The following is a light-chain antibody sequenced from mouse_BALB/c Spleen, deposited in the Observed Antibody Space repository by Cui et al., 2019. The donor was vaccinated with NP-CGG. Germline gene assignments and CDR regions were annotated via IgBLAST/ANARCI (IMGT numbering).Light chain of an antibody. V-gene: IGLV1*01. CDR1: TGAVTTNNY. CDR3: ALWYSNHWV. Sequence: AVVTQESSLTTSPGETVTLTCRSSTGAVTTNNYANWVQEKPDHLFTGLIGGTNNRAPGVPARFSGSLIGDKAALTITGAQIEDEATYFCALWYSNHWVFGGGTKLTVL. J-gene: IGLJ1*01. CDR2: GTN.